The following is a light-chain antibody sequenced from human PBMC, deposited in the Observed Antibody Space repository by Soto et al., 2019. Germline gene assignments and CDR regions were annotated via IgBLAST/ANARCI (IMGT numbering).Light chain of an antibody. Sequence: QSVLTQPASVSGSPGQSITISCTGTSSDSGSYNLVSWYQQHPGKAPKLMIYEGTKRPSGVSDRFSGSRSDNTASLTISGLQAEDEADYHCCSYAGSSTLVFAGGTKLTVL. J-gene: IGLJ2*01. V-gene: IGLV2-23*01. CDR1: SSDSGSYNL. CDR3: CSYAGSSTLV. CDR2: EGT.